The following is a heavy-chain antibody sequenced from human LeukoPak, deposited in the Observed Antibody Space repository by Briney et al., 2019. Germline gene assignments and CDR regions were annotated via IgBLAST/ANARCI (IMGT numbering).Heavy chain of an antibody. V-gene: IGHV3-20*04. CDR2: INWSGGST. Sequence: GGSLRLSCTASGFAFDEHGMSWVRQVPGKGLEWVSGINWSGGSTGYADPLRGRFTISRDNAKNSLYLQMDSLRAEDTALYYRARAPITSPFYFDYWGQGTLVTVSS. CDR1: GFAFDEHG. J-gene: IGHJ4*02. CDR3: ARAPITSPFYFDY. D-gene: IGHD2-2*01.